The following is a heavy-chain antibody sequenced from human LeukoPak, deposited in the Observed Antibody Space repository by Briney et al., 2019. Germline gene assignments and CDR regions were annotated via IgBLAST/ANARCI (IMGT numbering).Heavy chain of an antibody. J-gene: IGHJ4*02. CDR3: ARLETLAARRVD. D-gene: IGHD6-6*01. Sequence: SETLPLTCTASGGSISSYYRSWIRQPPGQGLEWIGSIYSSGSTCYDPSFQSRVTISVDTSRTQFSLKLNSVTAADTAVYYCARLETLAARRVDWGQGAPVTVSS. CDR1: GGSISSYY. CDR2: IYSSGST. V-gene: IGHV4-39*01.